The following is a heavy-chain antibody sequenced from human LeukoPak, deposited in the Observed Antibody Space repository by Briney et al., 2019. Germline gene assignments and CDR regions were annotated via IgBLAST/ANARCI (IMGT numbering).Heavy chain of an antibody. D-gene: IGHD3-10*01. V-gene: IGHV1-18*01. CDR2: ISAYNGNT. CDR1: GYTFTSYG. CDR3: ARDGPQYGSGSPHWDEYYFDY. J-gene: IGHJ4*02. Sequence: ASVKVSCKASGYTFTSYGISWVRQAPGQGLEWMGWISAYNGNTNYAQKLQVRVTMTTDTSTSTAYMELRSLRSDDTAVYYCARDGPQYGSGSPHWDEYYFDYWGQGTLVTVSS.